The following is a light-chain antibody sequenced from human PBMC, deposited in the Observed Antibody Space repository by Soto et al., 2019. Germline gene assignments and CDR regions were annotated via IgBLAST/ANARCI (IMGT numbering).Light chain of an antibody. CDR3: SSYTSTSTLEG. Sequence: QSALTQPASVSGSPGQSITISCTGSNSDIGTYNYVSWYQQHPGKAPKLVISEVSNRPSGISHRFSGSKTGNAASLTISGLQAEDEATYSCSSYTSTSTLEGFGHGPKGTVL. CDR2: EVS. V-gene: IGLV2-14*01. CDR1: NSDIGTYNY. J-gene: IGLJ1*01.